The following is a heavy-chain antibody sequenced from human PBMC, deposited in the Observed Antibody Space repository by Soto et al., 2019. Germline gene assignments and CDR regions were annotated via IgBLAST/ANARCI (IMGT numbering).Heavy chain of an antibody. J-gene: IGHJ4*02. CDR1: GFTFSSYA. V-gene: IGHV3-23*01. Sequence: EVQLLESGGDLVQPGGSLRLSCAASGFTFSSYAMSWVRQAPGKGLEWVSAISGSGGSTYYADSVKGRFTISRDNSKNTLYLQMNSLRAEDTAVYYCAKAFGHSSGWFDYWGQGTLVTVSS. CDR2: ISGSGGST. D-gene: IGHD6-19*01. CDR3: AKAFGHSSGWFDY.